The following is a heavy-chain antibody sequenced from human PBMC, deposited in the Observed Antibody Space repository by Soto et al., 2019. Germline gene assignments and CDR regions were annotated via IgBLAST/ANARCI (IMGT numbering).Heavy chain of an antibody. CDR2: IKEDGSEK. J-gene: IGHJ5*02. CDR1: GFTLSNFW. CDR3: ASSRTLGS. D-gene: IGHD3-16*01. Sequence: EVQLVESGGGLVQPGGSLRLSCAASGFTLSNFWMSWVRQAPGKGLEWVASIKEDGSEKTYVDSVKGRFTISRDNAQNSLFLQMHRLRVDDVAVYYCASSRTLGSWGQGTPVIVSS. V-gene: IGHV3-7*03.